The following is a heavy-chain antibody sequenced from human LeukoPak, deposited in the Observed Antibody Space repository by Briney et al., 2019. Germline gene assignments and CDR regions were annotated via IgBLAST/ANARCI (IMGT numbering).Heavy chain of an antibody. CDR2: INHNAEMI. CDR3: ARDHDWAFDL. J-gene: IGHJ4*02. CDR1: GFTFSIYS. V-gene: IGHV3-48*02. D-gene: IGHD3-9*01. Sequence: GGSLRLSCAASGFTFSIYSMNWVRQAPGKGLEWIAYINHNAEMIFYPDFVKGRFTISRDNAKSSLYLQMNALRYEDTAIYYCARDHDWAFDLWGQGTLVTVSS.